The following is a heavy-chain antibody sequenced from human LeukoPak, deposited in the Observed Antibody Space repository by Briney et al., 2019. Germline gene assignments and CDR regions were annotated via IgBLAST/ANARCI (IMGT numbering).Heavy chain of an antibody. J-gene: IGHJ1*01. CDR2: IIPIFGTA. CDR1: GGTFSSYA. Sequence: SVKVSCKASGGTFSSYAISWVRQAPGQGLEWMGRIIPIFGTANYAQKFQGGVTITTDESTSTAYMELSSLRSEDTAVYYCARVFYYDSSGYYRSAEYFQHWGQGTLVTVSS. V-gene: IGHV1-69*05. CDR3: ARVFYYDSSGYYRSAEYFQH. D-gene: IGHD3-22*01.